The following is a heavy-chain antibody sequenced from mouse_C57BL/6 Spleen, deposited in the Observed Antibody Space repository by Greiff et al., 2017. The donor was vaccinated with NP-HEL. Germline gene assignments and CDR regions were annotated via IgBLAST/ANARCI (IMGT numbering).Heavy chain of an antibody. CDR3: TSDGYYGAWFAY. Sequence: QVQLQQSGAELVRPGASVTLSCKASGYTFTDYEMHWVKQTPVHGLEWIGAIDPETGGTAYNQKFKGKAILTADKSSSTAYMELRSLTSEDSAVYYCTSDGYYGAWFAYWGQGTLVTVSA. V-gene: IGHV1-15*01. CDR2: IDPETGGT. J-gene: IGHJ3*01. CDR1: GYTFTDYE. D-gene: IGHD2-3*01.